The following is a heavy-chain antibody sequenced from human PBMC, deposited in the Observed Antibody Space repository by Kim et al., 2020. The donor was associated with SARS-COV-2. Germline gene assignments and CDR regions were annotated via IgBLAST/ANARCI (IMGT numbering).Heavy chain of an antibody. CDR2: ISWNSGSI. J-gene: IGHJ6*02. CDR1: GFTFGDYA. D-gene: IGHD3-10*01. CDR3: AKDNAVRGVIITYYYYGMDV. V-gene: IGHV3-9*01. Sequence: GGSLRLSCAASGFTFGDYAMHWVRQAPGKGLEWVSGISWNSGSIGYADSVKGRFTISRDNAKNSLYLQMNSLRAEDTALYYCAKDNAVRGVIITYYYYGMDVWGQGTTVTVSS.